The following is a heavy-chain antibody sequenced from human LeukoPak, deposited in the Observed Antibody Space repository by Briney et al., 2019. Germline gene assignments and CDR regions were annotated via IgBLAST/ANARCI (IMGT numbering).Heavy chain of an antibody. CDR2: IYSGGST. Sequence: GGSLRLSCAASGFTVSSNYMSWVRQAPGKGLEWVSVIYSGGSTYYADSVKGRFTISRDNSKNTLYLQMNSLRAEDTAVYYCARAPEGHSSSWYGEGWYFDLWGRGTLVTVSS. V-gene: IGHV3-66*01. CDR1: GFTVSSNY. J-gene: IGHJ2*01. CDR3: ARAPEGHSSSWYGEGWYFDL. D-gene: IGHD6-13*01.